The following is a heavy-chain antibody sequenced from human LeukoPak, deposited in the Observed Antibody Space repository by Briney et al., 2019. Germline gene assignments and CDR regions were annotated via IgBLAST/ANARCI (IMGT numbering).Heavy chain of an antibody. J-gene: IGHJ1*01. CDR3: ARASATGFGYFQH. V-gene: IGHV3-11*01. CDR1: GFTFSDYY. Sequence: PGGSLRLSCAASGFTFSDYYMSWIRQAPGKGLEWVSYISSSGSTIYYADSVKGRFTISRDNSKNSLYLQMNSLRAEDTAVYYCARASATGFGYFQHWGQGTLVTVSS. D-gene: IGHD3-9*01. CDR2: ISSSGSTI.